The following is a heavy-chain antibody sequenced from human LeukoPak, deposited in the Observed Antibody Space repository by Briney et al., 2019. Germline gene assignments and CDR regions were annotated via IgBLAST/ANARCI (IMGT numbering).Heavy chain of an antibody. CDR2: ISSSSSYI. CDR1: GFTFSSYS. D-gene: IGHD3-10*01. J-gene: IGHJ4*02. Sequence: GGSLRLSCAASGFTFSSYSMNWVRQAPGKGLEWVSSISSSSSYIYYADSVKGRFTISRDNSKNTLYLQMNSLRAEDTAVYYCAKVGLGSGSYFSALDYWGQGTLVTVSS. CDR3: AKVGLGSGSYFSALDY. V-gene: IGHV3-21*01.